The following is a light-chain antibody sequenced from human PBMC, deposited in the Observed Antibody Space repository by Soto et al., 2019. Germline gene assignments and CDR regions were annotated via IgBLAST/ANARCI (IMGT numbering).Light chain of an antibody. CDR2: GAS. Sequence: EIVLTQSPGTLSLSPGERATLSCRAGQSVSTSYLAWYQQKPGQAPRLLIYGASSRATGIPDRFSGSGSGADFTLTISRLEPEDFAVYYCQQYGSVPLTFGGGTKVEIK. CDR3: QQYGSVPLT. J-gene: IGKJ4*01. V-gene: IGKV3-20*01. CDR1: QSVSTSY.